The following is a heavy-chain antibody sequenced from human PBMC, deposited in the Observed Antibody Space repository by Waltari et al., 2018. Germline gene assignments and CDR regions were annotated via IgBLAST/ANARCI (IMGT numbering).Heavy chain of an antibody. CDR1: GGSISSSSYY. CDR3: ARSRIAARPLDY. V-gene: IGHV4-39*07. Sequence: QLQLQESGPGLVKPSETLSLTCTVSGGSISSSSYYWGWIRQPPGKGLEWIGRIYYSGSTYYNPSLKSRVTISVDTSKNQFSRKLSSVTAADTAVYYCARSRIAARPLDYWGQGTLVTVSS. D-gene: IGHD6-6*01. CDR2: IYYSGST. J-gene: IGHJ4*02.